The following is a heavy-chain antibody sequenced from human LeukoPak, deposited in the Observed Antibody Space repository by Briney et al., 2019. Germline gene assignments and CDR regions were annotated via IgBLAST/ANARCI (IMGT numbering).Heavy chain of an antibody. CDR2: ISYDGSSK. Sequence: PGGSLRLSCAASVFTFSSYGMHWVRQAPGKGLEWVAVISYDGSSKYYADSVKGRFTISKDNSKNTLYLQMNSLRAEDTAVYYCAREGGPYRPLDYSGQGTLVTVSS. CDR3: AREGGPYRPLDY. J-gene: IGHJ4*02. CDR1: VFTFSSYG. V-gene: IGHV3-30*03.